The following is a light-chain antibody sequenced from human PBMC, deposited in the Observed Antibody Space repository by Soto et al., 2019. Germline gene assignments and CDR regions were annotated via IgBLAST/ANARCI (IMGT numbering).Light chain of an antibody. CDR2: GAS. V-gene: IGKV3-20*01. J-gene: IGKJ1*01. CDR3: QQYGSSGT. Sequence: EIVLTQSPGTLSLSPGERATLSCRASQSFSSYYLAWYQQKPGQAPRLLIYGASNRATGIPDRFSGSGSGTDFTLTISRLEPEDFAVYYCQQYGSSGTFGQGTKVDIK. CDR1: QSFSSYY.